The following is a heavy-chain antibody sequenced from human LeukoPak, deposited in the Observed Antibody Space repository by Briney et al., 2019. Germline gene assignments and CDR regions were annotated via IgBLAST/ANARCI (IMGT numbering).Heavy chain of an antibody. CDR3: AKDPLRYCSGGSCYSIDY. Sequence: TGGSLRLSCAASGFTFSSYGMHWVRQAPGKGLEWVAVISYDGSNKYYADSVKGRFTISRDNSKNMLYLQMNSLRAEDTAVYYCAKDPLRYCSGGSCYSIDYWGQGTLVTVSS. CDR2: ISYDGSNK. V-gene: IGHV3-30*18. D-gene: IGHD2-15*01. CDR1: GFTFSSYG. J-gene: IGHJ4*02.